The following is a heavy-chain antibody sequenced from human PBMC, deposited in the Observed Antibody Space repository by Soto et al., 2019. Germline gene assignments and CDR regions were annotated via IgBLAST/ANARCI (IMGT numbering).Heavy chain of an antibody. CDR3: AKSGGSMDYYDSSGYYSGVYYYYYGMDV. J-gene: IGHJ6*02. D-gene: IGHD3-22*01. CDR2: ISGSGGST. Sequence: GGSLRLSCAASGFAFSSYAMSWVRQAPGKGLEWVSAISGSGGSTYYADSVKGRFTISRDNSKNTLYLQMNSLRAEDTAVYYCAKSGGSMDYYDSSGYYSGVYYYYYGMDVWGQGTTVTVSS. CDR1: GFAFSSYA. V-gene: IGHV3-23*01.